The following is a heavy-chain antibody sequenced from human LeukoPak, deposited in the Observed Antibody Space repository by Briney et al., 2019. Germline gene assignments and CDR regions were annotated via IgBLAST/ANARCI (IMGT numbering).Heavy chain of an antibody. CDR1: GFTLTSYS. Sequence: GGSMRPSCAASGFTLTSYSISWVSHAHENGMEWVSTTSASGTKTYYTNSSGRPLNISTNNSRNTLSLQMNSLRAEDTAVYYCVLWFGGYYFDYWGQGTLVTVSS. D-gene: IGHD3-10*01. CDR2: TSASGTKT. J-gene: IGHJ4*02. V-gene: IGHV3-23*01. CDR3: VLWFGGYYFDY.